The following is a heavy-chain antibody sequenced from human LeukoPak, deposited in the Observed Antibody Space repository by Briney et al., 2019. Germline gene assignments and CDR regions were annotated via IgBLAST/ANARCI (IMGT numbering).Heavy chain of an antibody. J-gene: IGHJ4*02. V-gene: IGHV3-48*01. CDR2: ISSSSSTI. D-gene: IGHD3-16*01. CDR1: GFTFSSYG. Sequence: PGRSLRLSCAASGFTFSSYGMHWVRQAPGKGLEWVSYISSSSSTIYYADSVKGRFTISRDNAKNSLYLQMNSLRAEDTAVYYCARALMKAFDYWGQGTLVTVSS. CDR3: ARALMKAFDY.